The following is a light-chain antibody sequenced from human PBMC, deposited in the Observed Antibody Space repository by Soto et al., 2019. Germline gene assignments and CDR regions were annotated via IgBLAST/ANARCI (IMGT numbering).Light chain of an antibody. J-gene: IGKJ1*01. Sequence: TVMTQSPATLSVSLGARVTLSCRASQNVRNNLAWYQQKPGQPPRLLIYGASTRATDVPARFSGSGSGTEFTLTLSGLQSEDFAIYYCQEYDNWPPWTFGQGPKVDIK. CDR2: GAS. V-gene: IGKV3-15*01. CDR3: QEYDNWPPWT. CDR1: QNVRNN.